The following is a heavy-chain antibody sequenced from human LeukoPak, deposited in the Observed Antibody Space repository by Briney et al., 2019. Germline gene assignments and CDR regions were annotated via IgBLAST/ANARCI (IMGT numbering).Heavy chain of an antibody. CDR1: GFTFSSYG. CDR2: IRYDGSNK. Sequence: PTGGSLRLSCAASGFTFSSYGMHWVRQAPGKGLEWVAFIRYDGSNKYYADSVKGRFTISRDISENTLYLQMNALRAEDTAVYYCASRVVTSFDYWGQGTLVTVSS. V-gene: IGHV3-30*02. CDR3: ASRVVTSFDY. J-gene: IGHJ4*02. D-gene: IGHD3-3*01.